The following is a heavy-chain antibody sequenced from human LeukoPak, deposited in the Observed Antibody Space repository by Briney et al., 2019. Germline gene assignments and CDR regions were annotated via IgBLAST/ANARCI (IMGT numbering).Heavy chain of an antibody. J-gene: IGHJ3*02. CDR3: ATLTGGDDAFDI. D-gene: IGHD4-23*01. V-gene: IGHV4-59*01. CDR1: GGSISSYY. Sequence: KASETLSLTCTVSGGSISSYYWSWIRQPPGKGLEWIGYIFYTGSTNYNPSLKSRVTISVLTSKNRFSLKLSSVTAADMAVYYCATLTGGDDAFDIWGQGTMVTVSS. CDR2: IFYTGST.